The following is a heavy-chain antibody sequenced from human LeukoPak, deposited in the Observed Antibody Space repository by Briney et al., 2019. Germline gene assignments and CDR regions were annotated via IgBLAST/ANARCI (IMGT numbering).Heavy chain of an antibody. D-gene: IGHD3-10*01. CDR1: GGSFSGYY. CDR3: ARRFHRTYYYGSGSSSYYMDV. V-gene: IGHV4-34*01. Sequence: PSETLSLTCAVYGGSFSGYYWSWIRQPPGKGLEWIGEINHSGSTNYNPSLKSRVTISVDTSKNQFSLKLSSVTAADTAVYYCARRFHRTYYYGSGSSSYYMDVWGKGTTVTVSS. J-gene: IGHJ6*03. CDR2: INHSGST.